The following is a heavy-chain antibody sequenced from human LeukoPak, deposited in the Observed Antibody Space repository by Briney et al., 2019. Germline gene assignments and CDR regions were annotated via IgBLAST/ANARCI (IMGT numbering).Heavy chain of an antibody. CDR2: IRDDGSNK. CDR3: AKDFDGYTYGNLDY. D-gene: IGHD5-18*01. V-gene: IGHV3-30*02. J-gene: IGHJ4*02. CDR1: GFTFSTYG. Sequence: GGSLRLSCAASGFTFSTYGMHWVRQAPGKGLEWVAFIRDDGSNKYYADSVKGRFTISRDYSKNTLYLQMNSLRAEDTAVYSCAKDFDGYTYGNLDYWGQGTPVTVSS.